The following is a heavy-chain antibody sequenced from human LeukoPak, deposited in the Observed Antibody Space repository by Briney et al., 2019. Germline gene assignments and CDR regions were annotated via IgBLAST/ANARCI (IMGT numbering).Heavy chain of an antibody. J-gene: IGHJ4*02. CDR3: AKTKRITMVRGVLDY. Sequence: GGSLRLSCAASGFTLSSYAMSWVRQAPGKGLEWVSAISGSGGSTYYADSVKGRFTISRDNSKNTLYLQMNSLRAEDTAVYYCAKTKRITMVRGVLDYWGQGTLVTVSS. CDR2: ISGSGGST. D-gene: IGHD3-10*01. CDR1: GFTLSSYA. V-gene: IGHV3-23*01.